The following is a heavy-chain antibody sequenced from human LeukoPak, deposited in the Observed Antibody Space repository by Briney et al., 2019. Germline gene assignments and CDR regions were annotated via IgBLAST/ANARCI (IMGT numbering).Heavy chain of an antibody. CDR2: ISAYNGNT. Sequence: ASVKVSCKASGYTFTSYGISWVRQAPGQGLEWMGWISAYNGNTNYAQKLQGRVTMTTDTSTSTAYMELRSLRSDDTAVYYCARDSGTVTTPGVAYWYYYYYMDVWGKGTTVTVSS. CDR1: GYTFTSYG. V-gene: IGHV1-18*01. J-gene: IGHJ6*03. D-gene: IGHD4-17*01. CDR3: ARDSGTVTTPGVAYWYYYYYMDV.